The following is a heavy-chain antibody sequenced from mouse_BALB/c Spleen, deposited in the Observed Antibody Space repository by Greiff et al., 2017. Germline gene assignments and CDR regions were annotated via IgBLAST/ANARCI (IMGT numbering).Heavy chain of an antibody. CDR2: ISSGSSTI. J-gene: IGHJ2*01. CDR1: GFTFSSFG. CDR3: ARDYYGNYNYFDY. D-gene: IGHD2-1*01. Sequence: EVQLVESGGGLVQPGGSRKLSCAASGFTFSSFGMHWVRQAPEKGLEWVAYISSGSSTIYYADTVKGRFTISRDNPKNTLFLQMTSLRSEDTAMYYCARDYYGNYNYFDYWGQGTTLTVSS. V-gene: IGHV5-17*02.